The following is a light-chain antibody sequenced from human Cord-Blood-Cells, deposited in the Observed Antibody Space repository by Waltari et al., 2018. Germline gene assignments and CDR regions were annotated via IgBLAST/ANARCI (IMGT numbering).Light chain of an antibody. CDR1: SSDVGGYNY. V-gene: IGLV2-11*01. CDR2: DVS. J-gene: IGLJ3*02. Sequence: QSALTQPRSVSGSPGQSVTISCTGTSSDVGGYNYVSWYQQHPGKAPNLMIYDVSKRPSGVPDRFSGSKSGNAASLTISGLQAEDEADYYCCSYEGSYTGVFGGGTKLTVL. CDR3: CSYEGSYTGV.